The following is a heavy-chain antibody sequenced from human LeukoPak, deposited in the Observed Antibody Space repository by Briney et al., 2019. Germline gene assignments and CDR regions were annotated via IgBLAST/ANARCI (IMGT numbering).Heavy chain of an antibody. CDR1: GFTFSSYA. CDR3: AKGLRTGVGPYMGYHYYMDV. V-gene: IGHV3-23*01. CDR2: INDNGAGT. J-gene: IGHJ6*03. D-gene: IGHD3-16*01. Sequence: GGSLRLSCAASGFTFSSYAMSWVRQAPGKGLKWVSTINDNGAGTYYADSVKGRFTITRDNSYNTVSLQMNSLRDEDTGVYFCAKGLRTGVGPYMGYHYYMDVWGKGATVTVSS.